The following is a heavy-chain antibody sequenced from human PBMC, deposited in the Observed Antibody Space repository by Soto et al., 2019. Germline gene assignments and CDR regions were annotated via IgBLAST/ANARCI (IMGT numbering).Heavy chain of an antibody. CDR1: GFTFSTYA. D-gene: IGHD3-22*01. Sequence: PGGSLRLSCAASGFTFSTYAMSWVRQAPGKGLEWVSALSGNGVSTYYADSVKGRFTISRDNSKNTLYLQMDSLSADDTAIYYCAKEDHYDISGYFLDYWGQGALVTVSS. CDR3: AKEDHYDISGYFLDY. CDR2: LSGNGVST. V-gene: IGHV3-23*01. J-gene: IGHJ4*02.